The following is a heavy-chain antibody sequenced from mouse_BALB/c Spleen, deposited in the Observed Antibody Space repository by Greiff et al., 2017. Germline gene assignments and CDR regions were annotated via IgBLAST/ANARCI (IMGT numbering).Heavy chain of an antibody. D-gene: IGHD4-1*01. CDR3: ARHWDWYFDV. V-gene: IGHV5-12-1*01. J-gene: IGHJ1*01. Sequence: EVKLMESGGGLVKPGGSLKLSCAASGFAFSSYDMSWVRQTPEKRLEWVAYISSGGGSTYYPDTVKGRFTISRDNAKNTLYLQMSSLKSEDTAMYYCARHWDWYFDVWGAGTTVTVSS. CDR1: GFAFSSYD. CDR2: ISSGGGST.